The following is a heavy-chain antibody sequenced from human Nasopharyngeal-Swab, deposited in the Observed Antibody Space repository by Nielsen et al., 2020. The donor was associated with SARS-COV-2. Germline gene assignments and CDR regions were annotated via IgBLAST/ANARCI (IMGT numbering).Heavy chain of an antibody. CDR3: ARILRLELRTCGMDV. CDR1: GYTFTSYG. Sequence: ASVKVSCKASGYTFTSYGSSWVRQAAGQGREWMGWISAYNGNTNYAQKLQGRVTMTTDTSTSTAYMELRSLRSDDTAVYYCARILRLELRTCGMDVWGQGTTVTVSS. J-gene: IGHJ6*02. CDR2: ISAYNGNT. V-gene: IGHV1-18*01. D-gene: IGHD1-7*01.